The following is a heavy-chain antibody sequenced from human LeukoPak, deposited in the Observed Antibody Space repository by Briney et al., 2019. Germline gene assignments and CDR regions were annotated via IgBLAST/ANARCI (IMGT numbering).Heavy chain of an antibody. Sequence: GGSLRLSCVASGFAFSSYTMNWVRQAPGKGLEWVSSIRSSSSSVYYADSMKGRFIISRDDAKNSLYLQMNNLRIEDTAVYYCARDPWSAQKAFDIWGQGTMVTVSS. CDR3: ARDPWSAQKAFDI. D-gene: IGHD3-3*01. CDR2: IRSSSSSV. V-gene: IGHV3-21*04. J-gene: IGHJ3*02. CDR1: GFAFSSYT.